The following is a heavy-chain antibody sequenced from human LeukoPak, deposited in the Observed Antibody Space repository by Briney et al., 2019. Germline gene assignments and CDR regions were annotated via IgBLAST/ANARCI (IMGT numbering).Heavy chain of an antibody. D-gene: IGHD1-26*01. CDR3: ARQLGGTYSYAFDI. V-gene: IGHV5-51*01. Sequence: GESLKISCKDSGYTFTSSWIAWVRQMPGKGLEWMGIIYPGDSDTRYSPSFQGQVTISSDKSISTAYLQWSSLKASDTAMYFCARQLGGTYSYAFDIWGQGTLVTVSS. CDR2: IYPGDSDT. J-gene: IGHJ3*02. CDR1: GYTFTSSW.